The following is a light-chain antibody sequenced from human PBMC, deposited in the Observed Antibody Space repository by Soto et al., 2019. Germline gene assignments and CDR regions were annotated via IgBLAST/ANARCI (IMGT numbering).Light chain of an antibody. CDR3: QLYGISPH. CDR1: QTVIRNY. Sequence: VLTQSPVTLALSPGESATLSCRASQTVIRNYLAWHQQTPGHTPRLLIYASSKRATGIPDRFSGSASGTDFTLTINRLEPEDFAVYYCQLYGISPHFGQGTRLEIK. CDR2: ASS. J-gene: IGKJ5*01. V-gene: IGKV3-20*01.